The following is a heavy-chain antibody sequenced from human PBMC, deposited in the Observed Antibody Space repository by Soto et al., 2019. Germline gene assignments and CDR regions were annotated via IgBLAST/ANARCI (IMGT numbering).Heavy chain of an antibody. V-gene: IGHV3-21*01. J-gene: IGHJ6*02. CDR3: ARDTRGYCSSTSCYQYYYYGMDV. CDR1: GFTFSSYS. D-gene: IGHD2-2*01. CDR2: ISSSSSYI. Sequence: GVSLRLSCAASGFTFSSYSMNWVRRAPGKGLEWVSSISSSSSYIYYADSVKGRFTISRDNAKNSLYLQMNSLRAEDTAVYYCARDTRGYCSSTSCYQYYYYGMDVWGQGTTVTVSS.